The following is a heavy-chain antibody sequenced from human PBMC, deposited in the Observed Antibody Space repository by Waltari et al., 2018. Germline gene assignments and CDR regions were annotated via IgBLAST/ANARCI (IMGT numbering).Heavy chain of an antibody. Sequence: QVQLQESGPGLVKPSETLSLSCTVSGYSISSGYFWDWVRQPPGKGLEWIASIHRSGDTYYSPSLKSRFTISVDTSKNQFSLKLSSVTAADTAVYYCARLDATRAFNWFDPWGQGTLVTVSS. CDR2: IHRSGDT. CDR3: ARLDATRAFNWFDP. V-gene: IGHV4-38-2*02. CDR1: GYSISSGYF. J-gene: IGHJ5*02.